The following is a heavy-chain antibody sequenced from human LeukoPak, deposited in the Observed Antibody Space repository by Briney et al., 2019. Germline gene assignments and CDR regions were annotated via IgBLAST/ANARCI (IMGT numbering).Heavy chain of an antibody. Sequence: ASVKVSCKASGYTFTGYYMHWVRQAPGQGLEWMGWINPNSGGTNYAQKSQGRGTITRDTTSSTAYMELSRLRPDDTDVSSCARDPDPYYYGSGSLGRYYYYMDVWGKGTTVTVSS. J-gene: IGHJ6*03. CDR2: INPNSGGT. D-gene: IGHD3-10*01. V-gene: IGHV1-2*02. CDR3: ARDPDPYYYGSGSLGRYYYYMDV. CDR1: GYTFTGYY.